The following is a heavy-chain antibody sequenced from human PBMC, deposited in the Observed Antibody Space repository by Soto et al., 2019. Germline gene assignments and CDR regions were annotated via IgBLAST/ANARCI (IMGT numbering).Heavy chain of an antibody. CDR2: INVDGSET. J-gene: IGHJ4*02. CDR3: ARENWFQDY. V-gene: IGHV3-7*03. D-gene: IGHD3-9*01. Sequence: GGSLRLSFVASGFTFTTYWMTWVRQAPGKGLEWVANINVDGSETSYVGSGRVRFTISRHNAKTSLYLQMNSLGAEDTAVYYCARENWFQDYWGQGALVTVSS. CDR1: GFTFTTYW.